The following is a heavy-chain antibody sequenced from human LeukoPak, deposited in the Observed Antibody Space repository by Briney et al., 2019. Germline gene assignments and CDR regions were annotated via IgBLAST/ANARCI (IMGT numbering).Heavy chain of an antibody. J-gene: IGHJ3*02. CDR1: GFTFSSYA. CDR3: ARLYAQSAFDI. CDR2: ISGSGGST. V-gene: IGHV3-23*01. D-gene: IGHD2-2*01. Sequence: GGSLRLSCAASGFTFSSYAMSWVRQAPGKGLEWVSAISGSGGSTYYADSVKGRFTISRDNAKNSLYLQMNSLRAEDTAVYYCARLYAQSAFDIWGQGTMVTVSS.